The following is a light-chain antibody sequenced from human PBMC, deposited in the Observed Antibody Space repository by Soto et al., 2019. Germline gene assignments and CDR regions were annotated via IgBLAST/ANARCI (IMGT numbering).Light chain of an antibody. Sequence: EIVLTQSPATLSLSPGERATLSCRASQSVGYHLAWYQQKPGQAPRLLIYDTSNRATGIPARFSGSGSGTDFTLIISSLEPEDFAVYYCQQRANWPLTFGGGTKVDIK. CDR1: QSVGYH. V-gene: IGKV3-11*01. CDR3: QQRANWPLT. J-gene: IGKJ4*01. CDR2: DTS.